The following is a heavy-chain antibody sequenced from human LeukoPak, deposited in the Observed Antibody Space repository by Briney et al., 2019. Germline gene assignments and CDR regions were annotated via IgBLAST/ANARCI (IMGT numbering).Heavy chain of an antibody. CDR1: GGTFSSYA. V-gene: IGHV1-69*13. CDR2: IIPIFGTA. D-gene: IGHD6-13*01. Sequence: ASVKVSFKASGGTFSSYAISWVRQAPGQGLEWMGGIIPIFGTANYAQKFQGRVTITADESTSTAYMELSSLRSEDTAVYYCASGGEQQLASLFGMDVWGQGTTVTVSS. J-gene: IGHJ6*02. CDR3: ASGGEQQLASLFGMDV.